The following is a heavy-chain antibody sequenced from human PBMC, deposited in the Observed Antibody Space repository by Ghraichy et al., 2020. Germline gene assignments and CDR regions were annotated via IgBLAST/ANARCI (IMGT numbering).Heavy chain of an antibody. Sequence: GESLNISCAASGFTFSSYSMNWVRQAPGKGLEWVSSISSSSSYIYYADSVKGRFTISRDNAKNSLYLQMNSLRAEDTAVYYCARGVVVRGGSYWYFDLWGRGTLVTVSS. CDR3: ARGVVVRGGSYWYFDL. CDR1: GFTFSSYS. CDR2: ISSSSSYI. D-gene: IGHD3-10*01. V-gene: IGHV3-21*01. J-gene: IGHJ2*01.